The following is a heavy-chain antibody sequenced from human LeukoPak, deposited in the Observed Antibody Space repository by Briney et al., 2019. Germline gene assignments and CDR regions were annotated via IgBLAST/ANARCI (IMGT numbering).Heavy chain of an antibody. CDR3: ARGGYYGSGSFYYYYYMDV. D-gene: IGHD3-10*01. CDR1: GYTFTGYY. CDR2: INPNSGGT. V-gene: IGHV1-2*02. Sequence: ASVKVSRKASGYTFTGYYMHWVRQAPGQGLEWMGWINPNSGGTNYAQKFQGRVTMTRDTSISTAYMELSRLRSDDTAVYYCARGGYYGSGSFYYYYYMDVWGKGATVTISS. J-gene: IGHJ6*03.